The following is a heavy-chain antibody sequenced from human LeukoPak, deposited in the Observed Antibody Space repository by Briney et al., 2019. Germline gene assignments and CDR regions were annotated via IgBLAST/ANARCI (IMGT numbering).Heavy chain of an antibody. CDR1: GYKFTDHF. J-gene: IGHJ4*02. Sequence: ASVKVSCKLSGYKFTDHFVHWVKQAPGKGLQWMGLIDPEDGETKYAAMFEDRVTITADTSRDSVFLDLKNLRPEDTAMYYCARNYFDFWGQGSLVTVSA. CDR2: IDPEDGET. V-gene: IGHV1-69-2*01. CDR3: ARNYFDF.